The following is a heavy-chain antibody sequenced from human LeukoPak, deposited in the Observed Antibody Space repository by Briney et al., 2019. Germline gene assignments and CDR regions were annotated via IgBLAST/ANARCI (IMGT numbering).Heavy chain of an antibody. J-gene: IGHJ4*02. CDR3: ARLRFLEWFFGPGRSYYFDY. V-gene: IGHV4-59*01. CDR2: IYYSGST. Sequence: SETLSLTCSVSGGSISSYYWSWIRQPPGKGLDWIGYIYYSGSTNYNPSLKSRVTISVDTSKNQFSLRLNSVTAADTAVYYCARLRFLEWFFGPGRSYYFDYWGQGTLVTVSS. CDR1: GGSISSYY. D-gene: IGHD3-3*01.